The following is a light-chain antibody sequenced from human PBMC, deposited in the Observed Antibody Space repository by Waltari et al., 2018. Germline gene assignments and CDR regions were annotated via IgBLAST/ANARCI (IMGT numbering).Light chain of an antibody. CDR2: GAS. V-gene: IGKV3-15*01. CDR3: QQYHESPPIT. Sequence: EIVMTQYTATRAVSPGEGATIYCRASQSISSQLSSYQQKPGQAPRLLIYGASTRATGIPARFSGSGSGTEFTLTISSLQSEDFAVYFCQQYHESPPITFGPGTKVDIK. CDR1: QSISSQ. J-gene: IGKJ3*01.